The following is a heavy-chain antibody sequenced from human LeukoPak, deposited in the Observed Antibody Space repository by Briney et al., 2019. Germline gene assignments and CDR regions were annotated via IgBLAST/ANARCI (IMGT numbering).Heavy chain of an antibody. D-gene: IGHD1-26*01. CDR3: ARVNLRGSQYNWFDP. Sequence: SVKVSCKASGGSLNSHTFTWVRQAPGQGLEWMGKITPVIDVSKYAQKFQGRLTITADKSTATVYMELSGLKSDDTAVYYCARVNLRGSQYNWFDPWGQGTLVTVSS. J-gene: IGHJ5*02. CDR1: GGSLNSHT. V-gene: IGHV1-69*02. CDR2: ITPVIDVS.